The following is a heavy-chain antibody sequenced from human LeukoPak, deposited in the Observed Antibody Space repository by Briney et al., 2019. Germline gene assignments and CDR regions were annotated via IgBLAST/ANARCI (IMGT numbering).Heavy chain of an antibody. V-gene: IGHV4-39*07. Sequence: TTSETLSLTCTVSGGSISSSSYYWGWIRQPPGKGLEWIGSIYYSGSTYYNPSLKSRVTISVDTSKNQFSLKLSSVTAADTAVYYCARLKIDIVVIPAAILYYFDYWGQGTLVTVSS. J-gene: IGHJ4*02. CDR1: GGSISSSSYY. CDR2: IYYSGST. CDR3: ARLKIDIVVIPAAILYYFDY. D-gene: IGHD2-2*02.